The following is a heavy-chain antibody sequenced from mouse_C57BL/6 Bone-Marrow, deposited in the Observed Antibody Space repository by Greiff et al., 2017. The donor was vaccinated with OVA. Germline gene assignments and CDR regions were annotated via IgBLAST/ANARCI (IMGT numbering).Heavy chain of an antibody. CDR2: IDPENGDT. CDR3: TTWDDYDYAMDY. D-gene: IGHD2-4*01. V-gene: IGHV14-4*01. Sequence: EVQLQQSGAELVRPGASVKLSCTASGFNIKDDYMHWVKQRPEQGLEWIGWIDPENGDTEYASKFQGKATIPADTSSNTAYLQLSSLTSEDTAVYYCTTWDDYDYAMDYWGQGTSVTVSS. J-gene: IGHJ4*01. CDR1: GFNIKDDY.